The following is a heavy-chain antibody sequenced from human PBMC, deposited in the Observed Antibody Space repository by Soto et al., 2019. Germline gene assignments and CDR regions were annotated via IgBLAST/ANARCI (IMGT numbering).Heavy chain of an antibody. CDR2: IYHSGST. CDR1: GGSISSGGYS. D-gene: IGHD3-3*01. V-gene: IGHV4-30-2*01. Sequence: SETLSLTCAVSGGSISSGGYSWTWIRQPPGKGLEWIGYIYHSGSTYYNPSLKSRVTISVDRSKNQFSLKLSSVTAADTAVYYCARGPPFGRWGQRTLVTVSS. J-gene: IGHJ1*01. CDR3: ARGPPFGR.